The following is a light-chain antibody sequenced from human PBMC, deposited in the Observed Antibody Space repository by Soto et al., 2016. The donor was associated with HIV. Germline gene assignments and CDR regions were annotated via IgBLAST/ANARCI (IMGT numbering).Light chain of an antibody. J-gene: IGKJ2*01. V-gene: IGKV1-5*03. CDR2: KAS. CDR3: QQYKSYLYT. Sequence: DIQMTQSPSTVSASVGDRVTITCRASQSISSWLAWYQQKPGKAPKLLIYKASSSESGVPSRFSGGGSGTEFTLTISSLQPDDFATYYCQQYKSYLYTFGQGPSWRSN. CDR1: QSISSW.